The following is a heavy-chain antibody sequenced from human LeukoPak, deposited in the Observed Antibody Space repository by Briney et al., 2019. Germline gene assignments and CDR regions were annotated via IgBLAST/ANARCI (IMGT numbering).Heavy chain of an antibody. V-gene: IGHV3-30*04. J-gene: IGHJ4*02. CDR2: ISYDGSNK. CDR1: GFTFSSYA. CDR3: AKDRLRSSGYYYGSDY. Sequence: PGGSLRLSCAASGFTFSSYAMHWVRQAPGKGLEWVAVISYDGSNKYYADSVKGRFTISRDNSKNTLYLQMNSLRAEDTAVYYCAKDRLRSSGYYYGSDYWGQGTLVTVSS. D-gene: IGHD3-22*01.